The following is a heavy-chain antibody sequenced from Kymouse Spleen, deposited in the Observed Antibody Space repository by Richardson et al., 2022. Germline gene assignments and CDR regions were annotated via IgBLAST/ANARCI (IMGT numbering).Heavy chain of an antibody. CDR3: AKDVLWFGEFP*L. CDR1: GFTFDDYA. Sequence: EVQLVESGGGLVQPGRSLRLSCAASGFTFDDYAMHWVRQAPGKGLEWVSGISWNSGSIGYADSVKGRFTISRDNAKNSLYLQMNSLRAEDTALYYCAKDVLWFGEFP*LLGPGNPGHRLL. CDR2: ISWNSGSI. J-gene: IGHJ4*02. V-gene: IGHV3-9*01. D-gene: IGHD3-10*01.